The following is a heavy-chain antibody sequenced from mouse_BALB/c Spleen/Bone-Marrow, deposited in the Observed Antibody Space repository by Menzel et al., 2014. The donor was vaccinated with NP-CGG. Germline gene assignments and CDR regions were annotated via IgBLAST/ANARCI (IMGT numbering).Heavy chain of an antibody. Sequence: EVQLQQSGAELVKPGASVKLSCTASGFNIKDAYMHWVKQRPEQGLEWIGRIDTANGNTKYDPKFQGKATITADTSSNTAYLQLSSLTSEDTAVYYCARYGNGLMDYWGQGTSVTVSS. CDR3: ARYGNGLMDY. CDR1: GFNIKDAY. V-gene: IGHV14-3*02. J-gene: IGHJ4*01. CDR2: IDTANGNT. D-gene: IGHD2-1*01.